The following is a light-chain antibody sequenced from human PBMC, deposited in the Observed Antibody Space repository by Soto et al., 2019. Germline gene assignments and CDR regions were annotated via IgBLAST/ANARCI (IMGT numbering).Light chain of an antibody. V-gene: IGKV3-20*01. CDR1: QSVTTGY. J-gene: IGKJ2*01. Sequence: EIVLTQSPGTLSLSPGERATLFCRASQSVTTGYLAWYQQKPGQAPRLLIYAASSRATGIPDRFSGSGSDTEFTLTISRLEPEDSATYYCQYYGASPLYTFGRGTKLEIE. CDR2: AAS. CDR3: QYYGASPLYT.